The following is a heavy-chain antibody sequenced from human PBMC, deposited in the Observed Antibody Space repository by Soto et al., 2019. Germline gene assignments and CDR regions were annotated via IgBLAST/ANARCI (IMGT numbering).Heavy chain of an antibody. V-gene: IGHV4-30-2*01. CDR3: AGMPYTSGLRFDP. J-gene: IGHJ5*02. Sequence: SETLSLTCNMSGDSYSISTYSWSWIRQPPGKALQWIGFIYQSGVTSYNPSLASRVSISLDRSNNQCSLKLKSVTAADAAVYFCAGMPYTSGLRFDPWGPGTLVTVSS. CDR2: IYQSGVT. CDR1: GDSYSISTYS. D-gene: IGHD6-19*01.